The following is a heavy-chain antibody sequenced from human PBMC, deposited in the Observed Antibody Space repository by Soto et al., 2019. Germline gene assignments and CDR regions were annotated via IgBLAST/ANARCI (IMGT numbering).Heavy chain of an antibody. Sequence: EVQLLESGGGLVQPGGSLRLSCAASGFTFSSYAMSWVRQAPGKGLEWVSAISGSGGTTYYAGSVKGRFTFSRDNSKNTLYLQMNSLRAEDTAVYYCAKTANGWFSAFDIWGQWTMVTVSS. D-gene: IGHD6-19*01. CDR2: ISGSGGTT. J-gene: IGHJ3*02. CDR3: AKTANGWFSAFDI. V-gene: IGHV3-23*01. CDR1: GFTFSSYA.